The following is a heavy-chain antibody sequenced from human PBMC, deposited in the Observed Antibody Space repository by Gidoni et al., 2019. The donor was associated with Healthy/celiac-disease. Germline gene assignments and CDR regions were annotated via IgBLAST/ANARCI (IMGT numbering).Heavy chain of an antibody. CDR2: ISAYNGNT. D-gene: IGHD3-22*01. Sequence: QVLLVQSGAEVKKPGASVKVSCKASGYTFTSYGISWVRQAPGQGLEWMGWISAYNGNTNYAQKLQGRVTMTTDTSTSTAYMELRSLRSDDTAVYYCARVDSSGYWEYYFDYWGQGTLVTVSS. J-gene: IGHJ4*02. CDR1: GYTFTSYG. V-gene: IGHV1-18*01. CDR3: ARVDSSGYWEYYFDY.